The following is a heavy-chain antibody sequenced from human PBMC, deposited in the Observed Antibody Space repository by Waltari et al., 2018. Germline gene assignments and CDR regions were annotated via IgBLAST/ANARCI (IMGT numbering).Heavy chain of an antibody. J-gene: IGHJ3*02. CDR1: GGSFRGYY. Sequence: QVQLQQWGAGLLKPSETLSLTCAVYGGSFRGYYWSWIRQPPGKGMEWSGEINHSGSTNYNPSLKSRVTISVDTSKNQFSLRLSSVTAADTAVYYCARITTVTTSAFDIWGQGTMVTVSS. V-gene: IGHV4-34*01. CDR3: ARITTVTTSAFDI. D-gene: IGHD4-17*01. CDR2: INHSGST.